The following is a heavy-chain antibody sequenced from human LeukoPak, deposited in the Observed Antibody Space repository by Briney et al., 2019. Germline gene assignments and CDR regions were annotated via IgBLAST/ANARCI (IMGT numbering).Heavy chain of an antibody. CDR2: IYYSGST. CDR1: GGSISSYY. D-gene: IGHD2-2*01. V-gene: IGHV4-59*08. J-gene: IGHJ6*02. CDR3: ARLYCSSTSCYEYYYYGMDV. Sequence: SETLSLTCTVSGGSISSYYWSWIRQPPGKGLEWIGYIYYSGSTNYNPSLKSRVTISVDTSKNRFSLKLSSVTAADTAVYYCARLYCSSTSCYEYYYYGMDVWGQGTTVTVSS.